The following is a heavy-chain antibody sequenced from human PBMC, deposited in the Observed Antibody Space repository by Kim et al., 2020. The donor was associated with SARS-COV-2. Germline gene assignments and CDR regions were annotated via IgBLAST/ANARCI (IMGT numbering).Heavy chain of an antibody. V-gene: IGHV4-34*01. D-gene: IGHD3-16*02. J-gene: IGHJ4*02. CDR2: INHSGST. CDR1: GGSFSGYY. Sequence: SETLSLTCAVYGGSFSGYYWSWIRQPPGKGLEWIGEINHSGSTNYNPSLKSRVTISVDTSKNQFSLKLSSVTAADTAVYYCARAQAPDYVWGSYRYGFDYWGQGTLVTVSS. CDR3: ARAQAPDYVWGSYRYGFDY.